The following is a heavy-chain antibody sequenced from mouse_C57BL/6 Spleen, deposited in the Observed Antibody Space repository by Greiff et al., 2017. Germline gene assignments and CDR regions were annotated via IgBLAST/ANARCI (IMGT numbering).Heavy chain of an antibody. CDR1: GYTFTSYW. Sequence: VQLQQPGAELVKPGASVKLSCKASGYTFTSYWMHWVKQRPGQGLEWIGMIHPNSGSTNYNEKFKSKATQTVDKSSSTAYMQLSCLTSENSAVYCCARWDYDGFAYWGQGTTLTVSS. D-gene: IGHD2-4*01. CDR2: IHPNSGST. CDR3: ARWDYDGFAY. J-gene: IGHJ2*01. V-gene: IGHV1-64*01.